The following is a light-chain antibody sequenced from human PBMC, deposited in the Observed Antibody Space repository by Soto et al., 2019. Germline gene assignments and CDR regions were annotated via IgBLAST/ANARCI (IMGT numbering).Light chain of an antibody. CDR3: QQDSNRPPA. CDR2: GAS. V-gene: IGKV3D-15*01. J-gene: IGKJ1*01. Sequence: TNTPSGCPGGSATLSCRASQRVSRNLAWYQQKPGQAPRLLIYGASSRATGIPDRFSGSGSGTEFTLTISSLQSEDFAIYYCQQDSNRPPAFGQGTKVEIK. CDR1: QRVSRN.